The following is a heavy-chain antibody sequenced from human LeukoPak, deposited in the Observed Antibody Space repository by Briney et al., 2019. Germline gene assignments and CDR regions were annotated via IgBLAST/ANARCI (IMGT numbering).Heavy chain of an antibody. J-gene: IGHJ4*02. CDR3: AKDRPNYYDSSGHYYRRDGDY. D-gene: IGHD3-22*01. V-gene: IGHV3-23*01. CDR1: GFTFSSYA. Sequence: HPGGSLRLSCAAAGFTFSSYAMSWVRQAPGKGLEWVSYVSGSGGGTFYADSVKGRFTISRDNSKNTVYLQLSSLRVEDTAVYYCAKDRPNYYDSSGHYYRRDGDYWGQGTLLTVSS. CDR2: VSGSGGGT.